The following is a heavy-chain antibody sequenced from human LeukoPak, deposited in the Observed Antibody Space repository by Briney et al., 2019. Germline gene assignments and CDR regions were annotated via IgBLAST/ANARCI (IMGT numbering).Heavy chain of an antibody. CDR3: ARVRGYDYGDLDAFDI. CDR1: GFTFSSYG. V-gene: IGHV3-7*01. J-gene: IGHJ3*02. D-gene: IGHD4-17*01. Sequence: GGSLRLSCAASGFTFSSYGMNWVRQAPGKGLEWVANIKQDGSEKYYVDSVKGRFTISRDNAKNSLYLQMNSLRAEDTAVYYCARVRGYDYGDLDAFDIWGQGTMVTVSS. CDR2: IKQDGSEK.